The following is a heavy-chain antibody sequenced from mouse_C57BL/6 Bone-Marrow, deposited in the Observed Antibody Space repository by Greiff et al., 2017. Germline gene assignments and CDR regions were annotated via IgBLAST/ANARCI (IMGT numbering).Heavy chain of an antibody. Sequence: VQLQQPGAELARPGASVKLSCKASGYTFTSYGISWVKQRTGQGLEWIGEIYPRSGNTYYNEKFKGKATLTADKSSSTAYMELRSLTSEDSAVYFCARWGYGYDVNYWGQGTTLTVSS. CDR2: IYPRSGNT. J-gene: IGHJ2*01. CDR3: ARWGYGYDVNY. D-gene: IGHD2-2*01. V-gene: IGHV1-81*01. CDR1: GYTFTSYG.